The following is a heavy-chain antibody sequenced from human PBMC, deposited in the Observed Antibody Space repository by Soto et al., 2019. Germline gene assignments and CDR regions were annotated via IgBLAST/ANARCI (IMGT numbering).Heavy chain of an antibody. Sequence: PSLTCTVSGSPISSYYWSWFRQPPGQGLEWVGYVYYTGTTTYSPSLKSRVTISVDSSKNQFSLKLDSVTAADTAVYYCARLGGYYQAFDSWGQGTLVTVSS. CDR1: GSPISSYY. CDR3: ARLGGYYQAFDS. CDR2: VYYTGTT. V-gene: IGHV4-59*08. J-gene: IGHJ4*02. D-gene: IGHD3-22*01.